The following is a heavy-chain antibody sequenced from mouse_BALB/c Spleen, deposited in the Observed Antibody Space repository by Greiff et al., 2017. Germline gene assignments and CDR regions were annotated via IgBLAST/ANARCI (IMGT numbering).Heavy chain of an antibody. V-gene: IGHV5-17*02. J-gene: IGHJ4*01. CDR1: GFTFSSFG. CDR2: ISSGSSTI. D-gene: IGHD1-1*01. Sequence: EVQVVESGGGLVQPGGSRKLSCAASGFTFSSFGMHWVRQAPEKGLEWVAYISSGSSTIYYADTVKGRFTISRDNPKNTLFLQMTSLRSEDTAMYYCASPLLLRAAMDYWGQGTSVTVSS. CDR3: ASPLLLRAAMDY.